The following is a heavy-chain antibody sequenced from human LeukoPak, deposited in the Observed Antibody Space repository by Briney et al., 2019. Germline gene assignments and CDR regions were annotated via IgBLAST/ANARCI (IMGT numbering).Heavy chain of an antibody. CDR2: INHSGST. V-gene: IGHV4-34*01. CDR3: ARANNGCSITSGSLYYFDY. Sequence: SETLSLTCAVYGGTFSGYYWNWIRQPPGKGLEWIGEINHSGSTNYNPSLKSRVTISVDTSKNQFSLKLSSVTAADTAVYYCARANNGCSITSGSLYYFDYWGQGTLVTVSS. J-gene: IGHJ4*02. CDR1: GGTFSGYY. D-gene: IGHD2-2*01.